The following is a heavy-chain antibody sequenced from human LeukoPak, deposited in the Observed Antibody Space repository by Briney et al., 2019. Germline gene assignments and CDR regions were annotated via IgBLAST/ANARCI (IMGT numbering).Heavy chain of an antibody. V-gene: IGHV4-59*01. CDR1: GGSISSYY. CDR3: ARGVVGATGGVFDY. CDR2: IYYSGST. D-gene: IGHD1-26*01. J-gene: IGHJ4*02. Sequence: SETLSLTCTVSGGSISSYYWSWIRQPPGKGLEWIGYIYYSGSTNYNPSLKSRVTISVDTFKNQFSLKLSSVTAADTAVYYCARGVVGATGGVFDYWGQGTLVTVSS.